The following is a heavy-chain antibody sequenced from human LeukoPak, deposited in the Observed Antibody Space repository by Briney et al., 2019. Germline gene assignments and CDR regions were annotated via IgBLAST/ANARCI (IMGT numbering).Heavy chain of an antibody. CDR3: AREGYYYDSSGYYQRGLTFDI. J-gene: IGHJ3*02. CDR2: ISSSGDST. V-gene: IGHV3-23*01. D-gene: IGHD3-22*01. CDR1: GFTFSSSA. Sequence: GGSLRLSCAASGFTFSSSAMSWVRQAPGKGLEWVSAISSSGDSTYYANSVKGRFTISRGNSKDTLYLQVNSLRAEDTAVYYCAREGYYYDSSGYYQRGLTFDIWGQGTMVTVSS.